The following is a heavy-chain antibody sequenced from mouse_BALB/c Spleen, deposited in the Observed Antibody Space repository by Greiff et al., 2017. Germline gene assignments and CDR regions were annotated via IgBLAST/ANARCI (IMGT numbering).Heavy chain of an antibody. Sequence: EVQRVESGGGLVKPGGSLKLSCAASGFTFSDYYMYWVRQTPEKRLEWVATISDGGSYTYYPDSVKGRFTISRDNAKNNLYLQMSSLKSEDTAMYYCARTYYGTLQDAMDYWGQGTSVTVSS. D-gene: IGHD2-10*01. J-gene: IGHJ4*01. V-gene: IGHV5-4*02. CDR1: GFTFSDYY. CDR3: ARTYYGTLQDAMDY. CDR2: ISDGGSYT.